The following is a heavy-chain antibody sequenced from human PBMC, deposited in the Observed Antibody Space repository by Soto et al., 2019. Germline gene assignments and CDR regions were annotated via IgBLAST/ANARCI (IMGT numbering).Heavy chain of an antibody. J-gene: IGHJ5*02. CDR1: GYTFTSYD. Sequence: QVQLVQSGAEVKKPGASVKVSCKASGYTFTSYDINWVRQATGQGLEWMGWMNPNSGNTGYAQKYQGRVTMTRNTSEGTAYMELSNLRSEDTAVYYCARGRYCSGGSCYEGNNWFDAWGQGTLVTVSS. V-gene: IGHV1-8*01. CDR2: MNPNSGNT. D-gene: IGHD2-15*01. CDR3: ARGRYCSGGSCYEGNNWFDA.